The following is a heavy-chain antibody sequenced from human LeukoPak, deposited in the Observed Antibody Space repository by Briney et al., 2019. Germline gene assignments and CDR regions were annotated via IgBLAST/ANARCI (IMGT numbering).Heavy chain of an antibody. Sequence: GGSLRLSCAASGFTISSYEMNWVRQTPGKGLEWISYIHSSGSTIYYADSVKGRFTISRDNAKNSLYLQMNSLRAEDTAVYYCVRDKSGRCFDYWGQGTLVTVSS. J-gene: IGHJ4*02. D-gene: IGHD1-26*01. V-gene: IGHV3-48*03. CDR3: VRDKSGRCFDY. CDR1: GFTISSYE. CDR2: IHSSGSTI.